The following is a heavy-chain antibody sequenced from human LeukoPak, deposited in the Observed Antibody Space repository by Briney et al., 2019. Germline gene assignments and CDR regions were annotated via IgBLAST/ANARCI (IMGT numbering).Heavy chain of an antibody. CDR3: AREDYYDRSFGY. V-gene: IGHV4-31*03. CDR1: GGSISSGGYY. Sequence: PSQTLSLTCTVSGGSISSGGYYWSWIRQHPGKGLEWVGYIYYSGSTYYNPSLKSRVTISVDTSKNQFSLKLSSVTAADTAVYYCAREDYYDRSFGYWGQGTLVTVSS. CDR2: IYYSGST. J-gene: IGHJ4*02. D-gene: IGHD3-22*01.